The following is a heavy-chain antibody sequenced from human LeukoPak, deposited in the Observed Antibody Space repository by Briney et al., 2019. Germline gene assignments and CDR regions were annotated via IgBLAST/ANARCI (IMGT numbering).Heavy chain of an antibody. CDR2: INPNSGGT. Sequence: ASVKVSCMASGYTFTGYYMHWVRQAPGQGLEWMGRINPNSGGTNYAQKFQRRVTMTRDTSISTAYMELSRLRSDDTAVYYCARFRYGDYVDYWGQRTLVTVSS. J-gene: IGHJ4*02. D-gene: IGHD4-17*01. CDR1: GYTFTGYY. CDR3: ARFRYGDYVDY. V-gene: IGHV1-2*06.